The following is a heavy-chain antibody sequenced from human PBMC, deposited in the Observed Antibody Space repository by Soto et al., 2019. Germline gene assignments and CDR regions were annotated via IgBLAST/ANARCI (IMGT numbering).Heavy chain of an antibody. CDR1: GDSFNDYP. Sequence: QVQLVQSGAEVRKPGSSVKVSCHSSGDSFNDYPVTWVRQAPGQGLEWMGGTIPVSGTTNYAQEFQGRVTITADVSTSTVYMELSSLKYEDTALYYCESSYGVSWYGDFWGQGTLVTVSS. D-gene: IGHD6-13*01. J-gene: IGHJ4*02. V-gene: IGHV1-69*01. CDR3: ESSYGVSWYGDF. CDR2: TIPVSGTT.